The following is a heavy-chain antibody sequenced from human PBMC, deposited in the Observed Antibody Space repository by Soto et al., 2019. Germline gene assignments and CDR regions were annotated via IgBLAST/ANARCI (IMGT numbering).Heavy chain of an antibody. D-gene: IGHD1-26*01. CDR3: ARVYSGSYSDS. V-gene: IGHV4-4*02. CDR1: GGSIRSNNW. Sequence: ETLSLTCAVSGGSIRSNNWWSWVRQPPGKGLEWIGEIFHGGSTYYNPSLKTRVTLSLEKSKNQFSLKMTSVTAADTAVYYCARVYSGSYSDSWGQGTLVTVSS. CDR2: IFHGGST. J-gene: IGHJ4*02.